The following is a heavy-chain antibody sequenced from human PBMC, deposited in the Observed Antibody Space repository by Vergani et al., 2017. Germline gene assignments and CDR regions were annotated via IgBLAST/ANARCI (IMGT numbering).Heavy chain of an antibody. D-gene: IGHD3-10*01. V-gene: IGHV3-33*06. J-gene: IGHJ4*02. CDR1: GFTFSSYG. CDR3: AKEQVRGVGLGVDY. Sequence: QVQLVESGGGVVQPGRSLRLSCAASGFTFSSYGMHWVRQAPGKGLEWVAVIWYDGSNKYYADSVKGRFTISRDNSKNTLYLQMNSLRTEDTALYYCAKEQVRGVGLGVDYWGQGTLVTVSS. CDR2: IWYDGSNK.